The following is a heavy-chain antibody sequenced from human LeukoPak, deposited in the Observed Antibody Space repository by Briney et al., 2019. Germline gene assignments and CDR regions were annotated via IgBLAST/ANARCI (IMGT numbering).Heavy chain of an antibody. V-gene: IGHV1-2*06. CDR1: GYMVSDYY. CDR2: LRGDTGDT. D-gene: IGHD1-1*01. J-gene: IGHJ4*02. Sequence: AAVTVSCKTSGYMVSDYYMHWVRQAPGQGLEWMGRLRGDTGDTDSPQKFKGRVTMTRDTATKAAYMQLSRLTYDDTAIYFCARVRDNACDYWGQGTLVTVSS. CDR3: ARVRDNACDY.